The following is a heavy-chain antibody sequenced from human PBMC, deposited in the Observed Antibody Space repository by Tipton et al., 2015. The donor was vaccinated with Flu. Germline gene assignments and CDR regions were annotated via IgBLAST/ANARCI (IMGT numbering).Heavy chain of an antibody. Sequence: GLVKPSQTPSLTCVISGDSVSSATAAWNWVRQSPSRGLEWLGRTYYRSSWNDDYAESMKSRITINADTSKNQFSLHLNSVTPEDSAVYYCARADYRIGSDYYRGMDVWGQGTTVTVSS. CDR3: ARADYRIGSDYYRGMDV. D-gene: IGHD6-19*01. CDR2: TYYRSSWND. V-gene: IGHV6-1*01. CDR1: GDSVSSATAA. J-gene: IGHJ6*02.